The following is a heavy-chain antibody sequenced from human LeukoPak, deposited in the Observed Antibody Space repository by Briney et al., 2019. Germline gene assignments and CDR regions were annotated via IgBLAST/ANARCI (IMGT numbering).Heavy chain of an antibody. CDR2: FDPEDGET. CDR1: GYTLTELS. V-gene: IGHV1-24*01. D-gene: IGHD3-22*01. Sequence: GASVKVSCKVSGYTLTELSMHWVRQAPGKGLEWMGGFDPEDGETIYAQKFQGRVTMTEDTSTDTAYMELSSLRSEDTAVYYCATKLPTNSGYDYYYYMDVWGKGTTVTVSS. CDR3: ATKLPTNSGYDYYYYMDV. J-gene: IGHJ6*03.